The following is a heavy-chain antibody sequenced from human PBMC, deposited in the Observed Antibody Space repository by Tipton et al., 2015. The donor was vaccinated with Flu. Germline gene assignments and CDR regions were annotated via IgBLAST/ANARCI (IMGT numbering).Heavy chain of an antibody. CDR3: ARVLAGHFGEGYFFDY. J-gene: IGHJ4*02. CDR2: IYSSGST. V-gene: IGHV4-59*01. D-gene: IGHD3-10*01. Sequence: TLSLTCSASGGSITNYYWSWIRQPPGKGLEWIGYIYSSGSTTYNPSLKSRVSMSADTSMNQFSLRLNSMTAADTAIYYCARVLAGHFGEGYFFDYWRQGALVTVSS. CDR1: GGSITNYY.